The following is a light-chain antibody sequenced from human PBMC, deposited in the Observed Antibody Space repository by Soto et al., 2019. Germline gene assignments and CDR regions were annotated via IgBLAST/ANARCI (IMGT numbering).Light chain of an antibody. J-gene: IGLJ3*02. V-gene: IGLV2-8*01. CDR1: SSDVGAYKY. Sequence: QSALTQPPSASGSPGQSVTISCTGTSSDVGAYKYVSWYQQYPGKAPKLMIYEVTKRPSGLPDRFSGSKSGNAASLTVSGLLAEDEADYYCASYVGNDIWVFGGGTKLTVL. CDR2: EVT. CDR3: ASYVGNDIWV.